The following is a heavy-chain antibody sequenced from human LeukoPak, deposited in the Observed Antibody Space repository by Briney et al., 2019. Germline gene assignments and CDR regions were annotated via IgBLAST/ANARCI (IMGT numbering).Heavy chain of an antibody. J-gene: IGHJ3*01. CDR1: GFTFSSYT. D-gene: IGHD6-6*01. V-gene: IGHV3-21*01. Sequence: PGGSLGLSCAASGFTFSSYTMNWVRQAPGKGLEWVSSISSSGSYIYYTDSVKGRFTISRDNAKNSLFLQMNSLRAEDTAVYYCARSSYSSSSSVWGQGTMVTVSS. CDR2: ISSSGSYI. CDR3: ARSSYSSSSSV.